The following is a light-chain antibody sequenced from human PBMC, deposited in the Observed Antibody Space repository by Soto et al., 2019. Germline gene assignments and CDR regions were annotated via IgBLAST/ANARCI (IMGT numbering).Light chain of an antibody. J-gene: IGKJ1*01. CDR3: HHRSNCLWT. Sequence: EIVLTQSPATLSLSPGERATLSCRASQSDRNYLAWYQKKPGQPPRLFVYDTSNKATGIPARFSGSGSGTYFTLTISSLEPEDFAVHYCHHRSNCLWTFGQGTKVEMK. CDR1: QSDRNY. CDR2: DTS. V-gene: IGKV3-11*01.